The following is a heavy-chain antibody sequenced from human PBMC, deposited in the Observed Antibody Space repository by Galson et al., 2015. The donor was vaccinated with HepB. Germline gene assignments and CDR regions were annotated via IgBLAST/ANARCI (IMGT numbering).Heavy chain of an antibody. CDR3: ARVDTAMAGYLDY. V-gene: IGHV3-23*01. D-gene: IGHD5-18*01. CDR2: ISGSGGST. J-gene: IGHJ4*02. CDR1: GFTFSSYA. Sequence: SLRLSCAASGFTFSSYAMSWVRQAPGKGLEWVSAISGSGGSTYYADSVKGRFTISRDNSKNTLYLQMNSLRAEDTAVYYCARVDTAMAGYLDYWGQGTLVTVSS.